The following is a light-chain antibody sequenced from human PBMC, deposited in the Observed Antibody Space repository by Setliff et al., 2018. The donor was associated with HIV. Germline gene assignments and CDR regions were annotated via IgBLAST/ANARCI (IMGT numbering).Light chain of an antibody. CDR3: SSYTSSSTYV. CDR1: SSDVGGYNY. CDR2: DVG. J-gene: IGLJ1*01. V-gene: IGLV2-14*03. Sequence: QSALTQPASVFGSPGQSITISYTGTSSDVGGYNYVSWYQQHPGKAPKLMIYDVGNRPSGVSNRFSGSKSGNTASLTISGLQAEDEADYYCSSYTSSSTYVFGTGTKVTVL.